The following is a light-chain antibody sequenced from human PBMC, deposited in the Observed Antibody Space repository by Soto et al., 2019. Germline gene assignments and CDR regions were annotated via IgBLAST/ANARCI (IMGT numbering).Light chain of an antibody. Sequence: DIPMTQSPSSLSASVGDRVSITCRASQDIANFLAWYQHKAGKVPTLLIYAASTLQSGVPSRFSGSASGSDCTLTISSLQPEDVATYYCQKYNSPPRTFGQGTKVEV. V-gene: IGKV1-27*01. J-gene: IGKJ1*01. CDR2: AAS. CDR3: QKYNSPPRT. CDR1: QDIANF.